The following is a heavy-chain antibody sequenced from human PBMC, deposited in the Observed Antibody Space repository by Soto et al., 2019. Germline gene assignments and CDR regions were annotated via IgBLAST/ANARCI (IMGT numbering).Heavy chain of an antibody. Sequence: SETLSLTCAVSGGSISSSNWWSWVRQPPGKGLEWIGEIYHSGSTNYNPSLKSRVTISVDKSKNQFSLKLSSVTAADTAVYYCASVPRTGTTSGDIWGQGTMVTVSS. CDR1: GGSISSSNW. CDR3: ASVPRTGTTSGDI. J-gene: IGHJ3*02. D-gene: IGHD1-1*01. CDR2: IYHSGST. V-gene: IGHV4-4*02.